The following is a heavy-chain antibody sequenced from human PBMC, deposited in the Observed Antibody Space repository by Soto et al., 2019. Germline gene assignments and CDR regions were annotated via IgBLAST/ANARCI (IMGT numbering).Heavy chain of an antibody. CDR3: VRCWGTGDGSNLGYNWLDP. J-gene: IGHJ5*02. V-gene: IGHV3-23*01. CDR2: VSDNGSSK. D-gene: IGHD1-1*01. CDR1: GFTFSSYA. Sequence: GGSLRLSCAASGFTFSSYAMSWVRQAPGKGLEWVASVSDNGSSKWYADFVKGRFTISRDNAKNTLYLQMNSLRAEDTAVYYCVRCWGTGDGSNLGYNWLDPWGQGTLVTSPQ.